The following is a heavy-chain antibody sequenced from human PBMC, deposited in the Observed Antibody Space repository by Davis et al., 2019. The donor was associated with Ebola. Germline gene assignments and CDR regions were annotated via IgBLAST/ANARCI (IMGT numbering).Heavy chain of an antibody. CDR2: IYYSGST. Sequence: SETLSLTCTISGGSVSSTNYYWTWIRQPPGKGLEWIGYIYYSGSTYYNPSLKHRLTIPVDTSKYLFSLKLISVTAADTAVYYCARIRPRTRYCSGDTCYSFLDYWGQGDLVTVSS. CDR1: GGSVSSTNYY. V-gene: IGHV4-61*01. CDR3: ARIRPRTRYCSGDTCYSFLDY. J-gene: IGHJ4*02. D-gene: IGHD2-15*01.